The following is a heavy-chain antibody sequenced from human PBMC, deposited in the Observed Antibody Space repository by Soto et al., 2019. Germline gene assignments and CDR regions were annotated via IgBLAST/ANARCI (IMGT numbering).Heavy chain of an antibody. CDR2: ITSKSAGATT. CDR1: GFTFSNAW. V-gene: IGHV3-15*01. Sequence: EAQLVESGGGLVTPGESLRLSCVASGFTFSNAWMSWVRQVPGKGLEWIGRITSKSAGATTAYAAPVTGRFTVSRDDLKNTLYLQVNSLKPEDTGIYYCYTEHTLFMAHWGQGTLVTVS. J-gene: IGHJ1*01. CDR3: YTEHTLFMAH.